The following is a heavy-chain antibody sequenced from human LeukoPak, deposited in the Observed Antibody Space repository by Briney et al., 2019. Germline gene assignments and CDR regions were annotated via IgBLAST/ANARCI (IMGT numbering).Heavy chain of an antibody. Sequence: GSSVKVSCKASGGTFSSYAISWVRQTPGQGLEWMGRIIPILGIANYAQKFQGRVTITADKSTSTAYMELSGLRSEDTAVYYCARANGAVAGNGVWGQGTLVTVSS. D-gene: IGHD6-19*01. CDR1: GGTFSSYA. CDR3: ARANGAVAGNGV. J-gene: IGHJ4*02. CDR2: IIPILGIA. V-gene: IGHV1-69*04.